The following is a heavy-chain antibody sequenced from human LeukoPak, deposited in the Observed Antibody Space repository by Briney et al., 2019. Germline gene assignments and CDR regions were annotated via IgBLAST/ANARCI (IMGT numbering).Heavy chain of an antibody. CDR3: GSYSTLFDY. D-gene: IGHD2-21*01. CDR1: GFTFSSYG. Sequence: GGSLRLSCAASGFTFSSYGMHWVRQAPGPGLEGVADISYDGSNKDYAESVRGRFTISRDKSKNTLYLQMNSLRAEDTAVYFCGSYSTLFDYWGQGTLVTDSS. V-gene: IGHV3-30*03. CDR2: ISYDGSNK. J-gene: IGHJ4*02.